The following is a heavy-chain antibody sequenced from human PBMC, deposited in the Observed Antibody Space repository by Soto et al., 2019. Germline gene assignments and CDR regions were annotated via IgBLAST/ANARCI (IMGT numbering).Heavy chain of an antibody. CDR2: IHGGGDYT. CDR3: AKDRGSGSDANWNFDV. Sequence: EVQVLESGGGLVQPGGSLRLSCAASGFTFSNYAMSWVRQAPGKGLEWVSTIHGGGDYTHYTESVKGRFTISRDNSRNTRFLQMNSAGAAVTAVYYCAKDRGSGSDANWNFDVWGRGTLVTVSS. CDR1: GFTFSNYA. V-gene: IGHV3-23*01. D-gene: IGHD3-10*01. J-gene: IGHJ2*01.